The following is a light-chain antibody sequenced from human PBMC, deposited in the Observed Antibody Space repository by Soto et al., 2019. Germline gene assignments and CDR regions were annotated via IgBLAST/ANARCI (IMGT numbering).Light chain of an antibody. Sequence: EIVLTQSPGTLSLSPGERATLSCRASQSVTSNDLAWCQHKPGQAPRLLIYGASSRATGIPDRFSGSGAGTDFALTISRLEPEDFAVYYCQQYGSSPRTFGQGTKLEIK. CDR3: QQYGSSPRT. V-gene: IGKV3-20*01. CDR1: QSVTSND. J-gene: IGKJ2*01. CDR2: GAS.